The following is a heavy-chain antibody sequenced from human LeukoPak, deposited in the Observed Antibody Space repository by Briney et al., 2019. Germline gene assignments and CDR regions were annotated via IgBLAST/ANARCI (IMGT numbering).Heavy chain of an antibody. J-gene: IGHJ6*02. CDR1: GGSFSGYY. D-gene: IGHD3-10*01. CDR3: ARGRWYYYGSGSYFSFRYYYGMDV. CDR2: INHSGST. Sequence: SETLSPTCAVYGGSFSGYYWSWIRQPPGKGLEWIGEINHSGSTNYNPSLKSRVTISVDTSKNQFSLKLSSVTAADTAVYYCARGRWYYYGSGSYFSFRYYYGMDVWGQGTTVTVSS. V-gene: IGHV4-34*01.